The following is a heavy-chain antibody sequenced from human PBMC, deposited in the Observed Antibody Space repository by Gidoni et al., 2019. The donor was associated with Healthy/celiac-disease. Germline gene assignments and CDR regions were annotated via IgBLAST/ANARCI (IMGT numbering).Heavy chain of an antibody. CDR1: GFPSCSYA. V-gene: IGHV3-30-3*01. CDR3: AREGGSHYYEITKPFDY. J-gene: IGHJ4*02. D-gene: IGHD3-10*01. Sequence: QVQLVESGGGVVQPGRSLRLSCAASGFPSCSYAMHWVRQAPAKGLEWVAVITYDGSNKYYADSVKGRFTISRDNSKNTLYLQLNSLRAEETAVYYCAREGGSHYYEITKPFDYWGQGTLVTVSS. CDR2: ITYDGSNK.